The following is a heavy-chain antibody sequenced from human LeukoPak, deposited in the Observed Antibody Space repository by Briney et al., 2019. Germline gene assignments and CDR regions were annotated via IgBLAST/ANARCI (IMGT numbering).Heavy chain of an antibody. CDR1: GFTFSSYW. CDR2: IKQDGSEK. CDR3: ARGPILLLGHPFDY. D-gene: IGHD3-16*01. Sequence: PGGSLRLSCAASGFTFSSYWMSWVRQAPGKGLEWVANIKQDGSEKYYVDSVKGRFTISRDNAKNSLYLQMNSLRAEDTAVYCCARGPILLLGHPFDYWGQGTLVTVSS. V-gene: IGHV3-7*01. J-gene: IGHJ4*02.